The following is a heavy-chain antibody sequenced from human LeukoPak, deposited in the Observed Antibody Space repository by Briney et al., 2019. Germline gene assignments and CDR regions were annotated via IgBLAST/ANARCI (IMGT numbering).Heavy chain of an antibody. CDR2: IVVGSGNT. Sequence: SVKVSCKASGFTFTSSAVQWVRQARGQRLEWIGWIVVGSGNTNYAQKFQERVTITRDMSTSTAYMELSSLRSEDTAVYYCARGLKWELRSYFDYWGQGTLVTVSS. D-gene: IGHD1-26*01. CDR3: ARGLKWELRSYFDY. V-gene: IGHV1-58*01. CDR1: GFTFTSSA. J-gene: IGHJ4*02.